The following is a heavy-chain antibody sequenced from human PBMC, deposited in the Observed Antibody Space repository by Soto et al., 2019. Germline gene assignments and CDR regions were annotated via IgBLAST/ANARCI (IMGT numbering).Heavy chain of an antibody. CDR2: IIPLFGTA. V-gene: IGHV1-69*13. CDR3: ACTPVNTTWGGPPGDYRYGMDV. CDR1: GGTFSSYA. D-gene: IGHD7-27*01. J-gene: IGHJ6*01. Sequence: SVKVSCKASGGTFSSYAISWVRQAPGQGLEWMGGIIPLFGTANYAQKFQGRVTITADESTSTAYMELSSPTAEAAAAYYCACTPVNTTWGGPPGDYRYGMDVW.